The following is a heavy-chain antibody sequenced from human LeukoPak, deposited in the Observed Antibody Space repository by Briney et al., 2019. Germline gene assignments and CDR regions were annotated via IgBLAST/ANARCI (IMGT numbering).Heavy chain of an antibody. CDR3: ARGLDVVLPD. D-gene: IGHD2-8*02. J-gene: IGHJ4*02. CDR1: GGSFSGYY. CDR2: INLSGST. V-gene: IGHV4-34*01. Sequence: SETLSLTCAVYGGSFSGYYWSWIRQPPGKGLEWIGEINLSGSTNYNPSLKSRVTISVDTSKNQFSLKLSSVTAADTAVYYCARGLDVVLPDWGQGTLVTVSS.